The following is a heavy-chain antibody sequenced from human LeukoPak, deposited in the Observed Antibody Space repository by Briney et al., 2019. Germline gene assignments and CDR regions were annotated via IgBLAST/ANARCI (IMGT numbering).Heavy chain of an antibody. CDR1: GASITSYY. V-gene: IGHV4-59*12. J-gene: IGHJ4*02. D-gene: IGHD1-7*01. CDR2: IYYTGST. CDR3: ARVINWNYEY. Sequence: SETLSLTCTVSGASITSYYWGWIRQPPGKGLEWIGYIYYTGSTNYNPSFKSRVTMSVDTSKNQFSLKLSSVIAADTAVYYCARVINWNYEYWGQGTLVTVSS.